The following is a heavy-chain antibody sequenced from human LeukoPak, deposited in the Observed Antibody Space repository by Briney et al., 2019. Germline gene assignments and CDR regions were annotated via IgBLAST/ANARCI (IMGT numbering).Heavy chain of an antibody. Sequence: SETLSLTCTVSGGSISSGGYYWSWIRQHPGKGLEWIGYIYYSGSTYYNPSLKSRVTISVDTSKNQFSLKLSSVTAADTAVYYCARSPGSCSSTSCYDYYYYGMDVWGQGTTVTVSS. CDR1: GGSISSGGYY. CDR3: ARSPGSCSSTSCYDYYYYGMDV. CDR2: IYYSGST. V-gene: IGHV4-31*03. D-gene: IGHD2-2*01. J-gene: IGHJ6*02.